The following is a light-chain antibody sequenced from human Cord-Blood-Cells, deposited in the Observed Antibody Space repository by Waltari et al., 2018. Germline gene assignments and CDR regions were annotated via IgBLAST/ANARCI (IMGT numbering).Light chain of an antibody. V-gene: IGKV1-39*01. Sequence: DIQMTQSPSSLSASVGDRVTITCRASQSISSYLNWYQQKPGKAPKLLIYAASSLQSGVPSRFSGSGSGTYFTLTISSLQPEDCATYYCQQSYSTPTFGQGTKVEIK. CDR3: QQSYSTPT. CDR2: AAS. J-gene: IGKJ1*01. CDR1: QSISSY.